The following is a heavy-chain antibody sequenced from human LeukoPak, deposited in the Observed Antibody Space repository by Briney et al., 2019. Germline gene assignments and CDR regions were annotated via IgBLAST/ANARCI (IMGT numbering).Heavy chain of an antibody. CDR3: AKQGSPQGNYYYYYMDV. D-gene: IGHD2-15*01. V-gene: IGHV3-21*01. CDR2: ISSSSSYI. CDR1: GFTFSSYS. J-gene: IGHJ6*03. Sequence: PGGSLRLSCAASGFTFSSYSMNWVRQAPGKGLEWVSSISSSSSYIYYADSVKGRFTISRDNSKNTLYLQVNSLRTEDTAVYYCAKQGSPQGNYYYYYMDVWGKGTTVTVSS.